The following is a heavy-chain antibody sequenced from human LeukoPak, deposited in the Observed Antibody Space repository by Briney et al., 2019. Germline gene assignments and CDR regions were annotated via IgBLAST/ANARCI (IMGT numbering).Heavy chain of an antibody. D-gene: IGHD1-26*01. CDR2: ISYDGSNK. CDR3: ARSHYTLPYYFDY. CDR1: GFTFSSYA. Sequence: PGGSLRLSCAASGFTFSSYAMHWVRQAPGKGLEWVAAISYDGSNKYYADSVKGRFTISRDNSKNTLYLQMNSLRAEDTAVYYCARSHYTLPYYFDYWGQGTLVTVSS. V-gene: IGHV3-30-3*01. J-gene: IGHJ4*02.